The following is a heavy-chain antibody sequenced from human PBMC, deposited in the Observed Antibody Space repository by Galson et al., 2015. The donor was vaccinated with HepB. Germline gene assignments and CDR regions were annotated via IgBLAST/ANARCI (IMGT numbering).Heavy chain of an antibody. CDR3: ARGDIVLMVYAY. Sequence: SETLSLTCAVYGGSFSGYYWSWIRQPPGKGLEWIGEINHSGSTNYNPSLKSRVTISVDTSKNQFSLKLSSVTAADTAVYYCARGDIVLMVYAYWGQGTLVTVSS. CDR2: INHSGST. J-gene: IGHJ4*02. D-gene: IGHD2-8*01. V-gene: IGHV4-34*01. CDR1: GGSFSGYY.